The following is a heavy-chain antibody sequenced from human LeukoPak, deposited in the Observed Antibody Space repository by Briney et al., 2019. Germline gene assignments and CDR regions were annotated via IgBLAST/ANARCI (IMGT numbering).Heavy chain of an antibody. J-gene: IGHJ4*02. Sequence: PSETLSLTCTVSGGSISSSSYYWGWIRQPPGKGLEWIGSIYYSGSTYYNPSLKSRVTISVDTPKNQFSLKLSSVTAADTAVYYCARGGEGYGIAAAIDYWGQGTLVTVSS. V-gene: IGHV4-39*07. CDR2: IYYSGST. CDR1: GGSISSSSYY. CDR3: ARGGEGYGIAAAIDY. D-gene: IGHD6-13*01.